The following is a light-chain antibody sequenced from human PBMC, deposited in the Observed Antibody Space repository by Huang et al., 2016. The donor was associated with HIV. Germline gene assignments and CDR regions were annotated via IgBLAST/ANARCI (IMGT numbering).Light chain of an antibody. V-gene: IGKV3-15*01. CDR2: GTS. CDR1: QSVKTN. J-gene: IGKJ2*02. Sequence: EIVMTQSPATLSVSPGERATLSCRASQSVKTNLAWYQQKPGQAPRLLIYGTSTRATGIPVRFSGSGSATEFSLTISSMQSDDFAVYYCQQYDKWPPGTFGQGTKLEIK. CDR3: QQYDKWPPGT.